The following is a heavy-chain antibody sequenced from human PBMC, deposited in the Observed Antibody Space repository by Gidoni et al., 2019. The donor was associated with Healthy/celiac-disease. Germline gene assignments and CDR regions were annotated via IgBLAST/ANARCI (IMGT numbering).Heavy chain of an antibody. D-gene: IGHD4-17*01. CDR2: IVPLFGTA. J-gene: IGHJ4*02. CDR1: GGTFTNYP. CDR3: AKGVGYGDYPESLAY. V-gene: IGHV1-69*06. Sequence: QSGAEVKKPASSVKVSCKASGGTFTNYPINWVRQAPGQGLEWMGGIVPLFGTANYVQKFQGRVTFSADKSTSTEYMEQRSLRSEDTAVYYCAKGVGYGDYPESLAYWGQGTIVTVFS.